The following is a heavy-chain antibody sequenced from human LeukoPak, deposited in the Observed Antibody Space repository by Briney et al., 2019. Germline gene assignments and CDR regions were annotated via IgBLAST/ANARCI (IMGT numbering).Heavy chain of an antibody. J-gene: IGHJ4*02. CDR2: INPNSGGT. CDR3: ARVEVVPAAKFDY. Sequence: ASVTVSCKASGYTFTVYYMHWVRQAPGQGLEWMGWINPNSGGTNYAQKFQGRVTMTRDTSISTAYMELSRLRSDDTAVYYCARVEVVPAAKFDYWGQGTLVIVSS. D-gene: IGHD2-2*01. V-gene: IGHV1-2*02. CDR1: GYTFTVYY.